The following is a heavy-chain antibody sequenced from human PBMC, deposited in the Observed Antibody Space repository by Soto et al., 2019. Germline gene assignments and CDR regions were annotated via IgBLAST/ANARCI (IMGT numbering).Heavy chain of an antibody. CDR2: IESDGSST. V-gene: IGHV3-74*01. D-gene: IGHD2-21*01. Sequence: EVQLVESGGDLVQPGGSLRLSCAASGFTFSSHWMHWVRQAPGKGLVWVSRIESDGSSTNYADSVKGRFTVSRDNAKNTLYLQMNSLGAEDTAVYYCARDRADPIGDYHPLFDSWGRGTLVTVSS. CDR1: GFTFSSHW. J-gene: IGHJ4*02. CDR3: ARDRADPIGDYHPLFDS.